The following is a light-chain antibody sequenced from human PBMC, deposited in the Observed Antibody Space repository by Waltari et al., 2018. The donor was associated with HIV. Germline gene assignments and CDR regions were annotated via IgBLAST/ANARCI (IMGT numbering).Light chain of an antibody. CDR1: NPNIRSNY. J-gene: IGLJ3*02. CDR3: ASWDDSLSGWV. V-gene: IGLV1-47*01. CDR2: RND. Sequence: PASWTPGPAVTILFFGNNPNIRSNYFNWYQRLPGTAPKLLIYRNDQRPAGVPDRFSGSKSDSSASLAISGLRSEDEADYYCASWDDSLSGWVFGRGTKVTVL.